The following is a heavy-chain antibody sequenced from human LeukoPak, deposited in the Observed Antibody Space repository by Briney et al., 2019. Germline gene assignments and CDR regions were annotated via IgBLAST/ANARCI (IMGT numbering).Heavy chain of an antibody. V-gene: IGHV3-33*01. CDR1: GFTFSSSG. CDR2: IWYDGINE. CDR3: ARDLTTVTTKAWDY. J-gene: IGHJ4*02. Sequence: PGGSLRLSCAASGFTFSSSGMHWVRQAPGKGLEWVALIWYDGINEYYADSVKGRFTISRDDSKNTLYLQMNSLRAEDTAVYYCARDLTTVTTKAWDYWGQGTLVTVSS. D-gene: IGHD4-17*01.